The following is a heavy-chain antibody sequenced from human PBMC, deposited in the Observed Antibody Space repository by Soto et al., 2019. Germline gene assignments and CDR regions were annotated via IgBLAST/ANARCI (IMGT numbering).Heavy chain of an antibody. CDR3: VRGDCGNGVCRFSRMDV. V-gene: IGHV4-39*01. J-gene: IGHJ6*02. D-gene: IGHD2-8*01. CDR1: GGSIRSSSYY. Sequence: SETLSLTCTVSGGSIRSSSYYWGWIRQPPGTGLEWIGSIYYSGATYHNPSLKSRVTISVDMSKNQFSLKLNSLTAADTAVYYCVRGDCGNGVCRFSRMDVWGQGTTVTVSS. CDR2: IYYSGAT.